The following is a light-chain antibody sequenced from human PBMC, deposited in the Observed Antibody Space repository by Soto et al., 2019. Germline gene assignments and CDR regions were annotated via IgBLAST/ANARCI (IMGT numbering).Light chain of an antibody. CDR1: QSVSSSY. V-gene: IGKV3-20*01. CDR2: AAS. CDR3: QQYGNSPFT. Sequence: EIVLTQSPGTLSLSPGERATLSCRASQSVSSSYLAWHQQKPGQAPRLLISAASSRATGIPDRFSGSGSGTDFTLTISRLEPEDFAVYYCQQYGNSPFTFGPGTKVDI. J-gene: IGKJ3*01.